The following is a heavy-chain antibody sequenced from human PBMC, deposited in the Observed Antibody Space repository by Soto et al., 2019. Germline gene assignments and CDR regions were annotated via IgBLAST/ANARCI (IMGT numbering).Heavy chain of an antibody. D-gene: IGHD6-13*01. Sequence: EVQLVESGGGLVKPGGSLRLSCAASGFTFSSYSMNWVRKAPGKGLEWVSSISSSSSYIYYADSVKGRFTISRDNAKNSPYLKMNSLRAEDTGVYFCGRPPVYSSRWYVGGGSNRTDCWGQGTLVTVSS. V-gene: IGHV3-21*01. J-gene: IGHJ4*02. CDR1: GFTFSSYS. CDR2: ISSSSSYI. CDR3: GRPPVYSSRWYVGGGSNRTDC.